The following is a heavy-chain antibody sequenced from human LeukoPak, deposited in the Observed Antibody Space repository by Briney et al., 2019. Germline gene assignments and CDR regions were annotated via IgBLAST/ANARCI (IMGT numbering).Heavy chain of an antibody. V-gene: IGHV1-2*02. Sequence: RASVKVSCKASGYTFTGYYMHWVRQAPGQGLEWMGWINPNSGGTNYAQKFQGRVTMTRDTSISTAYMELSRMRSDDTAVYYCARARNWNLDNFSYYYYMDVWGKGTTVTVSS. CDR1: GYTFTGYY. J-gene: IGHJ6*03. CDR3: ARARNWNLDNFSYYYYMDV. CDR2: INPNSGGT. D-gene: IGHD1-1*01.